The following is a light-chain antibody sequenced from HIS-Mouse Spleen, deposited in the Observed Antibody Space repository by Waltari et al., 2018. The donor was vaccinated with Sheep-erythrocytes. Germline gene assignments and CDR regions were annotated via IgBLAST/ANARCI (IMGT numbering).Light chain of an antibody. CDR2: EGS. V-gene: IGLV2-23*01. Sequence: QSALTQPASVSGSPGQSITISCTGTSSDVGSYNLVSWDQQHPGKAPKLQVYEGSKRPSGVSLRFSGSKSGNTASLTISGLQAEDEADYYCCSYAGSSTPWVFGGGTKLTVL. J-gene: IGLJ3*02. CDR1: SSDVGSYNL. CDR3: CSYAGSSTPWV.